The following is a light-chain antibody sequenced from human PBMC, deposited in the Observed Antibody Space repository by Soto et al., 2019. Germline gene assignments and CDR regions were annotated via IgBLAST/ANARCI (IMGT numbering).Light chain of an antibody. CDR3: MHGLHAPLT. V-gene: IGKV2-28*01. CDR2: LVS. J-gene: IGKJ1*01. Sequence: MVRPQAPVWLRVTPGDLSSFSCRSRQSLVHSNGKYYLDWYLQKPGQSPQKLIYLVSNRASGVPDKFSGSGSGTDFTLKISRVEAEDVGVYYCMHGLHAPLTFAHGTKVDIK. CDR1: QSLVHSNGKYY.